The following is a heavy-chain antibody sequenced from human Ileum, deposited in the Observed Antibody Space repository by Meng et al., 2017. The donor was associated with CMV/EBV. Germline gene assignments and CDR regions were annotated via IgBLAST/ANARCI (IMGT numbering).Heavy chain of an antibody. J-gene: IGHJ6*02. Sequence: SETLSLTCTVSGGPTSSSSYYWGWIRQPPGKGLEWIGSIYYSGSTYYNPSLKSRVTISVDTSKNQFSLQLSSVTAADTAVYYCAREGLGGYGYYYYGMDVWGQGTTVTVS. CDR2: IYYSGST. CDR3: AREGLGGYGYYYYGMDV. D-gene: IGHD3-22*01. CDR1: GGPTSSSSYY. V-gene: IGHV4-39*07.